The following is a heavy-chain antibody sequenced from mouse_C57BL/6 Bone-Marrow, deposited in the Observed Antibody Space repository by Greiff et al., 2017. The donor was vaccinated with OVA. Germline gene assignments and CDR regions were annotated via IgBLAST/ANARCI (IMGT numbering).Heavy chain of an antibody. Sequence: QVQLQQPGAELVMPGASVKLSCKASGYTFTSYWMHWVKQRPGQGLEWIGEIDPSDSYTNYNQKFKGKSTLTVDKSSSTAYMQLSSLTSEDSAVYYCARYWAVAATDYWGQGTTLTVSS. CDR2: IDPSDSYT. CDR3: ARYWAVAATDY. D-gene: IGHD1-1*01. J-gene: IGHJ2*01. CDR1: GYTFTSYW. V-gene: IGHV1-69*01.